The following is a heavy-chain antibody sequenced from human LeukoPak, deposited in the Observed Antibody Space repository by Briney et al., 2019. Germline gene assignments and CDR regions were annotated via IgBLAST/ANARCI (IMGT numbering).Heavy chain of an antibody. CDR1: GGTFSSYA. CDR3: ARVRRGVTMIVVVTHPYGMDV. J-gene: IGHJ6*02. D-gene: IGHD3-22*01. CDR2: IIPIFGTA. Sequence: SVKVSCKASGGTFSSYAISWVRQAPGQGLEWMGGIIPIFGTANYAQKFQGRVTITADESTSTAYMELSSLRSEDTAAYYCARVRRGVTMIVVVTHPYGMDVWGQGTTVTVSS. V-gene: IGHV1-69*13.